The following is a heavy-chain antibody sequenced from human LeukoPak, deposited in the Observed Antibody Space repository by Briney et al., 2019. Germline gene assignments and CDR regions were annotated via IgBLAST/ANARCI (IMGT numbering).Heavy chain of an antibody. J-gene: IGHJ4*02. CDR2: IHYSGST. Sequence: SETLSLTCTVSGGSISGYYWSWIRRPPGKGLEYIAYIHYSGSTDYNPSLKSRVTISVDTSKNQFSLKMSSVTAADTAVYYCARLNLIGSSPVHHFDYWGQGILVTVSS. CDR3: ARLNLIGSSPVHHFDY. CDR1: GGSISGYY. V-gene: IGHV4-59*08. D-gene: IGHD6-13*01.